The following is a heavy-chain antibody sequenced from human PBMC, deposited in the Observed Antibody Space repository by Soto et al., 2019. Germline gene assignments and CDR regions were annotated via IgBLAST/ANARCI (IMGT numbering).Heavy chain of an antibody. CDR2: IGGSDGST. J-gene: IGHJ5*02. Sequence: EVQVLESGGGLVQPGGSLRLSCAASGFTFSSYAMSWLRQAPGKGPEWVSCIGGSDGSTYYADSVKGRFTISRDNSKNTLHLQMNTLRAEDTAVYYCANDRLGSVGGLYDPWGQGTLVTVSS. CDR3: ANDRLGSVGGLYDP. CDR1: GFTFSSYA. D-gene: IGHD3-10*01. V-gene: IGHV3-23*01.